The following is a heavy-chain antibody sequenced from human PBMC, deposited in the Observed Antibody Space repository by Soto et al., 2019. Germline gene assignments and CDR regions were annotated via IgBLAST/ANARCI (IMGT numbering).Heavy chain of an antibody. CDR3: ARDLSVGDAFDI. CDR1: GGSISSGGYY. V-gene: IGHV4-61*08. Sequence: LPETLSLTCTVSGGSISSGGYYWSWIRQHPGKGLEWIGYIYYSGSTNCNPSLKSRVTISVDTSKNQFSLKLSSVTAADTAVYYCARDLSVGDAFDIWGQGTMVTVSS. D-gene: IGHD1-26*01. CDR2: IYYSGST. J-gene: IGHJ3*02.